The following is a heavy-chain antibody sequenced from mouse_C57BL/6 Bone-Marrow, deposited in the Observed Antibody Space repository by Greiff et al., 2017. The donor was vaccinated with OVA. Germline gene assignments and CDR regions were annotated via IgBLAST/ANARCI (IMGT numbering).Heavy chain of an antibody. Sequence: QVQLQQPGAELVRPGTSVKLSCKASGYTFTSYWMHWVKQRPGQGLEWIGVIDPSDSYTNYNQKFKGKATLTVDTSSSTAYMQLSSLTSEDSAVDDCARSLYYAMDYWGQGTSVTVSS. CDR1: GYTFTSYW. CDR3: ARSLYYAMDY. V-gene: IGHV1-59*01. CDR2: IDPSDSYT. J-gene: IGHJ4*01.